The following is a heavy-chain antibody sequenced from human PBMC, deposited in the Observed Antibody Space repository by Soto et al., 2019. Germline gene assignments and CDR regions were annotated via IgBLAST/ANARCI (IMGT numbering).Heavy chain of an antibody. D-gene: IGHD2-15*01. V-gene: IGHV1-46*01. CDR2: IHPSGDT. Sequence: QVQLVQSGAELKNPGASVKVACKASGYKFTTYFIHLVRQAPGQGLEWMGMIHPSGDTGYAQKFRGRVTMTIDTSTTTAYIELRNLTSEDTAVYSSVRGYCTTSPCSGDFQFWGQGTLVTASS. CDR1: GYKFTTYF. J-gene: IGHJ1*01. CDR3: VRGYCTTSPCSGDFQF.